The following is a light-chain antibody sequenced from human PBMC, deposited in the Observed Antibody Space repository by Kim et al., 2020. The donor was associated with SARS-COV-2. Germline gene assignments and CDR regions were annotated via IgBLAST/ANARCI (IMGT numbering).Light chain of an antibody. CDR3: QQYYNYAWT. Sequence: DIQMTQSPSTLSASVGDRVTITCRASQSISTLLAWYQQKPGKAPNLLIYEASSLESGVPSRFSGIGSGTEFTLTIISLQPDDFATYYCQQYYNYAWTFGQGTKVDIK. J-gene: IGKJ1*01. CDR2: EAS. CDR1: QSISTL. V-gene: IGKV1-5*03.